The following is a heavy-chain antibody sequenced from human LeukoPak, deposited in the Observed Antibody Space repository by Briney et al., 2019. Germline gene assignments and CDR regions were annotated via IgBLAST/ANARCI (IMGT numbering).Heavy chain of an antibody. CDR1: GDSISSSSYY. V-gene: IGHV4-39*07. CDR3: ARVEGSDWYLYYLDY. D-gene: IGHD6-19*01. J-gene: IGHJ4*02. Sequence: PSETLSLTCTVSGDSISSSSYYWGWIRQPPGKGLEWIGEIHHSGSTNYNPSLKSRVTISVDTSKNQFSLKLSSVTAEDTAVYYCARVEGSDWYLYYLDYWGQGTLVTVSS. CDR2: IHHSGST.